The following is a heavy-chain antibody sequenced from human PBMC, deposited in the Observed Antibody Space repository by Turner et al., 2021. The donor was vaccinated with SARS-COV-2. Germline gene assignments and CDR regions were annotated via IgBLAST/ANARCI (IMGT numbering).Heavy chain of an antibody. CDR2: ISWNSGSI. CDR1: GFTFDDYA. CDR3: AKDRATGYYYYGMDV. J-gene: IGHJ6*02. D-gene: IGHD5-12*01. Sequence: EVQLVESGGGLVQPGRSLRLSWAASGFTFDDYAVHWFRQAPGKGLEWVSGISWNSGSIGYADSVKGRFTISRDNAKNSLYLQMNSLRAEDTALYYCAKDRATGYYYYGMDVWGQGTTVTVSS. V-gene: IGHV3-9*01.